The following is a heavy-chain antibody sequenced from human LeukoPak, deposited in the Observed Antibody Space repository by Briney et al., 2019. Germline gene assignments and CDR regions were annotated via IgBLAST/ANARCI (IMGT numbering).Heavy chain of an antibody. CDR1: RRTVSSYA. CDR3: ARDNNVELPAAPGGYYYYGMDV. V-gene: IGHV1-69*06. Sequence: SGKVCCKASRRTVSSYAIIGVPQAPGQGLEWRGGSIPNFSTANYAQKLQGRVTITADNATSTAYMEMSSLRSEDTAVYYCARDNNVELPAAPGGYYYYGMDVWGKGTTVTVSS. CDR2: SIPNFSTA. D-gene: IGHD2-2*01. J-gene: IGHJ6*01.